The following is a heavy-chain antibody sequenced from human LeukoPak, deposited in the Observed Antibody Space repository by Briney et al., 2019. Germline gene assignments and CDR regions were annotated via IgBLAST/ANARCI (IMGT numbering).Heavy chain of an antibody. J-gene: IGHJ4*02. D-gene: IGHD4-11*01. V-gene: IGHV4-30-2*01. CDR1: GGSISRCCYS. CDR2: IYHSGTT. Sequence: SQTLSLTCTVSGGSISRCCYSWSWIRQPPGKGLEGIGYIYHSGTTYYNPSLKSRVTILVDRSKNQFSLKLGSVTAADTAVYYCARVTTVTTFDYWGQGTLVSVSS. CDR3: ARVTTVTTFDY.